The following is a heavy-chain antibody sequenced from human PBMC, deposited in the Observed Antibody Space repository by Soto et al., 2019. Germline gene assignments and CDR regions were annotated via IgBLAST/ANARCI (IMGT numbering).Heavy chain of an antibody. CDR2: INAGNGNT. D-gene: IGHD2-15*01. Sequence: GASVKVSCKASGYTFTSYAMHWVRQAPGQRLEWMGWINAGNGNTKYSQKFQGRVTITRDTSASTAYMELSSLRSEDTAVYYCARDPEGYCSGGSCYGQVPPYGMDVRGQGTTVTVPS. CDR1: GYTFTSYA. J-gene: IGHJ6*02. V-gene: IGHV1-3*01. CDR3: ARDPEGYCSGGSCYGQVPPYGMDV.